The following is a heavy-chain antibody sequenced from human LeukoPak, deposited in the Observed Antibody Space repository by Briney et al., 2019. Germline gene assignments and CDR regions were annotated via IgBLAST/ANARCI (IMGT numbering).Heavy chain of an antibody. CDR3: ARDNSRYCSGGSCLNWFGP. J-gene: IGHJ5*02. D-gene: IGHD2-15*01. CDR2: IYTSGST. CDR1: GGSISSYY. V-gene: IGHV4-4*07. Sequence: SETLSLTCTVSGGSISSYYWSWIRQPAGKGLEWIGRIYTSGSTNYNPSLKRRVTMSVDTSKNQFSLKLSSVTAADTAVYYCARDNSRYCSGGSCLNWFGPWGQGTLVTVSS.